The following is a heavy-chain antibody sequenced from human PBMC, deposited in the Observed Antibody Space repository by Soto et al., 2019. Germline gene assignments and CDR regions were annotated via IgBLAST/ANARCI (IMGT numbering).Heavy chain of an antibody. V-gene: IGHV4-31*03. D-gene: IGHD6-13*01. J-gene: IGHJ4*02. CDR3: ARAGYATSWVGILHTGVHGVEIDF. CDR2: IYYSGST. CDR1: GGSISSGGYY. Sequence: SETLSLTCPVSGGSISSGGYYWSWIRRHPGKGLEWIGYIYYSGSTYYNPSLKSRVTISVDTSKNQFSLKLSSVTAADAAVYYCARAGYATSWVGILHTGVHGVEIDFWGQGTLVTVSS.